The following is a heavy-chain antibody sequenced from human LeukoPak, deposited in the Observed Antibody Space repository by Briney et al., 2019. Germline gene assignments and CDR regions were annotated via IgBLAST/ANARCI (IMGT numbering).Heavy chain of an antibody. Sequence: PAGGSLRLSCAASGFTFSSYAMSWVRQAPGKGLEWVSAISGSGGSTYYADSVKGRFTISRDNSKNTLYLQMNSLRAEDTAVCYCAKSPGYGDYLFDYWGQGTLVTVSS. CDR2: ISGSGGST. D-gene: IGHD4-17*01. CDR3: AKSPGYGDYLFDY. CDR1: GFTFSSYA. V-gene: IGHV3-23*01. J-gene: IGHJ4*02.